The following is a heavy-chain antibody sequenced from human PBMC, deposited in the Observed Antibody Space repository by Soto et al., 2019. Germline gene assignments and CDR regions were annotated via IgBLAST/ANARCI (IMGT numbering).Heavy chain of an antibody. D-gene: IGHD1-26*01. J-gene: IGHJ6*02. Sequence: QVQLQESGPGLVKPSGTLSLTCAVSGGSISSSNWWSWVRQPPGTGLEWIGEIYHRGSTNYNPSLQSRVTISVDKSTNQFSLKLSSVTAADTAVYYCARDRGFYSGSYHSGMDVWGQGTTVTVSS. V-gene: IGHV4-4*02. CDR2: IYHRGST. CDR1: GGSISSSNW. CDR3: ARDRGFYSGSYHSGMDV.